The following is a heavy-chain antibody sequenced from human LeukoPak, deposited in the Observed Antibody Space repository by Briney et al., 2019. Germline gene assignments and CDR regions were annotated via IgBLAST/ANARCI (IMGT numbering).Heavy chain of an antibody. CDR2: IYHSGST. CDR3: ARGSGSYYNVYCY. J-gene: IGHJ4*02. CDR1: GYSISSGYY. Sequence: PSETLSLTCTVSGYSISSGYYWGWIRQPPGKGLEWIGSIYHSGSTYYNPSLESRVTISVDTSKNQFSLKLSSVTAADTAVYYCARGSGSYYNVYCYWGQGTLVTVSS. V-gene: IGHV4-38-2*02. D-gene: IGHD3-10*01.